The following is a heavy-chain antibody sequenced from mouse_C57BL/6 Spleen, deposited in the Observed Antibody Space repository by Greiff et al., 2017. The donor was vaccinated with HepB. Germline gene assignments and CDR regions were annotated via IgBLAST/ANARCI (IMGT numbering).Heavy chain of an antibody. D-gene: IGHD2-3*01. J-gene: IGHJ3*01. Sequence: EVQRVESGGGLVKPGGSLKLSCAASGFTFSSYAMSWVRQTPEKRLEWVATISDGGSYTYYPDNVKGRFTISRDNAKNNLYLQMSHLKSEDTAMYYCARGSFDGYSLAYWGQGTLVTVSA. CDR3: ARGSFDGYSLAY. V-gene: IGHV5-4*01. CDR1: GFTFSSYA. CDR2: ISDGGSYT.